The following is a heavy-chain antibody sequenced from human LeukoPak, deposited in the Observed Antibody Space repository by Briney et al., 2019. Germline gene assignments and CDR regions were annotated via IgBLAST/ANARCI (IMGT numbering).Heavy chain of an antibody. CDR1: GFTVSSNY. J-gene: IGHJ2*01. CDR3: ARAEGYDSSGYPLSYWYFDL. Sequence: PGGSLRLSCAASGFTVSSNYMSWVRQAPGKGLEWVSVIYSGGSTYYADSVKGRFTISRDNSKNTLYLQMNSLRAEDTAVYYCARAEGYDSSGYPLSYWYFDLWGRGTLVTVSS. CDR2: IYSGGST. D-gene: IGHD3-22*01. V-gene: IGHV3-66*01.